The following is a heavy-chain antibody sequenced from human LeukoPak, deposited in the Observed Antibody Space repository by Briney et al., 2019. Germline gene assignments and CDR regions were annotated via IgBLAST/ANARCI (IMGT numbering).Heavy chain of an antibody. D-gene: IGHD3-9*01. CDR2: IIPIFGTA. V-gene: IGHV1-69*13. J-gene: IGHJ6*04. Sequence: SVKVSCKASGGTFSSYAISWVRQAPGQGLEWMGGIIPIFGTANYAQKFQGRVTITADESTSTAYMELCSLRSEDTAVYYCARAENYDILTGSDYYYYGMDVWGKGTTVTVSS. CDR3: ARAENYDILTGSDYYYYGMDV. CDR1: GGTFSSYA.